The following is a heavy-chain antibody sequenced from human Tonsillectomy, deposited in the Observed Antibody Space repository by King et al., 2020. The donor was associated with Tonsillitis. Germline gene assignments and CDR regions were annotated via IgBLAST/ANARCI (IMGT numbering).Heavy chain of an antibody. V-gene: IGHV3-7*01. J-gene: IGHJ4*02. D-gene: IGHD1-26*01. CDR2: IKQDGTEK. Sequence: VQLVESGGGLVQPGRSLRLSCAASGFTFSNYWMCWVRQAPGKGLEWVASIKQDGTEKYSVDSLKGRFTISRDNAKNSLYLQMNSLRFEETAVYYCARSGGSYWGAVDYWGQGTLVTVSS. CDR3: ARSGGSYWGAVDY. CDR1: GFTFSNYW.